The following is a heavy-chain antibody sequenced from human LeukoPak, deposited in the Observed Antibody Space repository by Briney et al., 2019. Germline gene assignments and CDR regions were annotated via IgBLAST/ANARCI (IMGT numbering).Heavy chain of an antibody. CDR3: AREMVGYYGMDV. D-gene: IGHD3-10*01. CDR1: GFTFSSYG. J-gene: IGHJ6*02. CDR2: IWYDGSNE. V-gene: IGHV3-33*01. Sequence: PGGSLRLSCAASGFTFSSYGMHWVRQAPGKGLEWVAVIWYDGSNEYYADSVKGRFTISRDNSKNTLYLQMNSLRAEDAAVYYCAREMVGYYGMDVWGQGTTVTVSS.